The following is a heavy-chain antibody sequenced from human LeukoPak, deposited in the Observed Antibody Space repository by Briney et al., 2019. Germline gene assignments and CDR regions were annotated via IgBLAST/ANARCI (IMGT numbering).Heavy chain of an antibody. CDR3: ARWDSKAPITVPLFEN. J-gene: IGHJ4*02. CDR2: ISGFGFSK. Sequence: GGSLRLSCVTSGFTFSSYAIHWVRQAPGKGLEWVAVISGFGFSKYYADSVKGRFTISRDSSKSTVYLDISDLRTEDTAVYHCARWDSKAPITVPLFENWAQGTLAPVSS. D-gene: IGHD5-24*01. V-gene: IGHV3-30-3*01. CDR1: GFTFSSYA.